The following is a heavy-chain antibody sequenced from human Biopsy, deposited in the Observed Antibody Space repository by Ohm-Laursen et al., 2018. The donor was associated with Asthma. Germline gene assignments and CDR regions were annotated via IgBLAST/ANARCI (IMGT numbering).Heavy chain of an antibody. J-gene: IGHJ6*03. V-gene: IGHV3-30*03. CDR1: GFTFSSYG. CDR3: ARISICTRTACGPYYIYKMDV. Sequence: SLRLSCAASGFTFSSYGMHWVRQAPGKGLKWVAVISYDGSNKYYADSVKGRFTISRDNSNTVYLQMNWLRAEDTAIYYCARISICTRTACGPYYIYKMDVWGQGTTVTVSS. D-gene: IGHD2-8*01. CDR2: ISYDGSNK.